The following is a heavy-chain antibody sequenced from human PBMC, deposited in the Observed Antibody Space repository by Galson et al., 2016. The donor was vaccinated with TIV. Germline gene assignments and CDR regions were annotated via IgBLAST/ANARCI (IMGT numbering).Heavy chain of an antibody. Sequence: SVKVSCKASGGTFNKYAISWVRQAPGQGLEWMGRIIPIFRTSRYAQKFQGRVTITADDYMSTVDMELSSLRSEDTAVYYCVRGMGATTYYQYGMDVWGQGTTVTVSS. V-gene: IGHV1-69*13. CDR2: IIPIFRTS. CDR3: VRGMGATTYYQYGMDV. J-gene: IGHJ6*02. CDR1: GGTFNKYA. D-gene: IGHD1-26*01.